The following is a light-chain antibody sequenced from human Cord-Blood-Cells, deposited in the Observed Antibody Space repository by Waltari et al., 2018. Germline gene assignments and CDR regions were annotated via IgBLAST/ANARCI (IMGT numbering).Light chain of an antibody. V-gene: IGLV2-8*01. CDR2: EVS. J-gene: IGLJ3*02. CDR3: SSYAGSNKV. Sequence: QSALTQPPSASGSPGQSVTISCTGTSSDVGGYNYVSWYQQHPGKAPKLMIYEVSKRPSGVPDRFSGSKSVNTASLTVSGLQAEDEADYYCSSYAGSNKVFGGGTKLTVI. CDR1: SSDVGGYNY.